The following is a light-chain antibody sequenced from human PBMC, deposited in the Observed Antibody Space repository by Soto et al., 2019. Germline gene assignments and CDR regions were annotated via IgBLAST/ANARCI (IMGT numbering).Light chain of an antibody. Sequence: EIVLTQSPATLSLSPGERATLSCRASQSVSSYLAWYQQKPGQAPRLLIYDAFNRAADIPARFSGSGSGTDFTLTISSLEPEDSAVYYCQQRSNWLTFGGGTKVEIK. CDR2: DAF. J-gene: IGKJ4*01. V-gene: IGKV3-11*01. CDR3: QQRSNWLT. CDR1: QSVSSY.